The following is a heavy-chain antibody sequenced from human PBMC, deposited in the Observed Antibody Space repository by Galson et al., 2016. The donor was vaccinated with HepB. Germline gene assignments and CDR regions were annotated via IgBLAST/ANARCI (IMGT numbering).Heavy chain of an antibody. J-gene: IGHJ4*02. Sequence: LSCAASGFNFNNFGLHWVRQAPGKGLEWVAVISYDGSDKYYADSVKGRFTISRDDAKNSLFLQMNSLTAEDTAVYYCAREGDGDYGSATHFDLWGQGTLVTVSS. V-gene: IGHV3-30*03. D-gene: IGHD3-10*01. CDR3: AREGDGDYGSATHFDL. CDR1: GFNFNNFG. CDR2: ISYDGSDK.